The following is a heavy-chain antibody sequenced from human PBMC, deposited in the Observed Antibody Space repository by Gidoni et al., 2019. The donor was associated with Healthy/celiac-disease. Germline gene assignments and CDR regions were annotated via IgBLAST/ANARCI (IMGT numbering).Heavy chain of an antibody. J-gene: IGHJ3*02. D-gene: IGHD6-19*01. Sequence: QLQLQESGPGLVKPSATLSLTCTVSGGSIRSSSYYGGWIRQPPGKGLEWIGSIYYSVSTYYNPSLKSRVTISVDTSKNQFSLKLSSVTAADTAVYYCARQNSEYSSGWVSDAFDIWGQGTMVTVSS. CDR2: IYYSVST. V-gene: IGHV4-39*01. CDR3: ARQNSEYSSGWVSDAFDI. CDR1: GGSIRSSSYY.